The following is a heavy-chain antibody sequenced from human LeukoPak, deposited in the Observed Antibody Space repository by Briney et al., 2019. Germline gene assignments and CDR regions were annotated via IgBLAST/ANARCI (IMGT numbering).Heavy chain of an antibody. J-gene: IGHJ4*02. CDR1: GFTFNSYG. Sequence: GGSLRLSCAASGFTFNSYGMHWVRRAPGKGLEWVAFIRHDGTNKYYADSVKGRFTISRDNSKNTLFLQMSSLRVEDTAVYYCGRDVSDTVVVITHNFDFWGQGTLVTVSS. D-gene: IGHD3-22*01. CDR3: GRDVSDTVVVITHNFDF. V-gene: IGHV3-30*02. CDR2: IRHDGTNK.